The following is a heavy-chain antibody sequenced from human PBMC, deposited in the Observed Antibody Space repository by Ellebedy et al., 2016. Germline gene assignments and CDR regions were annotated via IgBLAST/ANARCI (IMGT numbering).Heavy chain of an antibody. CDR3: ARDHWGGYGSGPASQHDS. Sequence: GESLKISCAASGFTVSTNYMKWVRQAPGKGLEWVSAIFSDGNTYYADSVRGRFTISGDHSKSTLYLHLHSLSAEDTATYFCARDHWGGYGSGPASQHDSWGQGTLVTVSS. V-gene: IGHV3-53*01. D-gene: IGHD6-19*01. J-gene: IGHJ4*02. CDR1: GFTVSTNY. CDR2: IFSDGNT.